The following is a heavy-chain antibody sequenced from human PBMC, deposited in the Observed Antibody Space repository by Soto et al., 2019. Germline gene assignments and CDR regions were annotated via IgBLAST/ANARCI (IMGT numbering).Heavy chain of an antibody. CDR3: ARDDEYWGNGINV. CDR1: GFTFSNYG. D-gene: IGHD3-16*01. Sequence: QVQLVESGGGVVQPGRSLRLSCAASGFTFSNYGMHWVRQAPGKGLEWVTVILSDGSNRYYADSVKDRLTISSDNSKNTRDWKMTSLRSEDAGVCYCARDDEYWGNGINVWGQATAVTVS. J-gene: IGHJ6*02. V-gene: IGHV3-33*01. CDR2: ILSDGSNR.